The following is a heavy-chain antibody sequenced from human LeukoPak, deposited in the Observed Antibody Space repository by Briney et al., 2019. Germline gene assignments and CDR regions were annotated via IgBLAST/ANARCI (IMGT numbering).Heavy chain of an antibody. D-gene: IGHD1-14*01. Sequence: PGGSLRLSCAASGFTFSSYAMCWVRQAPGKGLVWVSRISNDGSSTSYADSVKGRFTISRDNAKNTLFLQINRLRAEDTAVYYCAKDYHFNYWGQGTLVTVSS. CDR3: AKDYHFNY. V-gene: IGHV3-74*01. CDR1: GFTFSSYA. CDR2: ISNDGSST. J-gene: IGHJ4*02.